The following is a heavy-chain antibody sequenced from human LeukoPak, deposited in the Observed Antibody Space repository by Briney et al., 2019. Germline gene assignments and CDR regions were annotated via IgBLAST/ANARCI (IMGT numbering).Heavy chain of an antibody. CDR1: GYTFTSYG. V-gene: IGHV1-18*01. Sequence: ASVKVSCKASGYTFTSYGIVWVRQAPGQGLEWLGWISAYNGKIISAQKFQGRVTMTTDTSTSTAYMEVRSLRFDDTAVYYCARSTYVPAAKYLAFDIWGQGTMVTVSS. CDR2: ISAYNGKI. J-gene: IGHJ3*02. CDR3: ARSTYVPAAKYLAFDI. D-gene: IGHD2-2*01.